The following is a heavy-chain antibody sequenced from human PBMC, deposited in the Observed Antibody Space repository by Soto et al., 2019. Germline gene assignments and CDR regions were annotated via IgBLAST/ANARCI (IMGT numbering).Heavy chain of an antibody. D-gene: IGHD2-2*01. CDR2: IYHSGTT. J-gene: IGHJ5*02. V-gene: IGHV4-31*03. CDR3: ARVRRNQLLGWFDP. Sequence: QVQLQESGPGLVKPSQTLSLTCTVSGGSISSGGYYWSWIRQHPGKGLEWIGYIYHSGTTYYNPSLKSRVTISVDTSKNQFSLKLTSVTAADTAVYDCARVRRNQLLGWFDPWGQGTLVTVSS. CDR1: GGSISSGGYY.